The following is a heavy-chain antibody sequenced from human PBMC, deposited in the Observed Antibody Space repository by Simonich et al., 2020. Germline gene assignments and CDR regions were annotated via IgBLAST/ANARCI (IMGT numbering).Heavy chain of an antibody. CDR3: ARQLNDFDI. D-gene: IGHD1-1*01. CDR1: GYSFTGSW. Sequence: EVQLVQSGAEVKKPGESLKISCKGSGYSFTGSWIGWVRQMPGKGLEWMGILCPGNSDTRDSPSFQGQVTISADKSISTAYLQWSSLKASDTAMYYCARQLNDFDIWGQGTMVTVSS. V-gene: IGHV5-51*01. J-gene: IGHJ3*02. CDR2: LCPGNSDT.